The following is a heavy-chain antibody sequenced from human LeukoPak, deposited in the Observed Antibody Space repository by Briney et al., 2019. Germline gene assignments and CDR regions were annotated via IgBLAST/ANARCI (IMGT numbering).Heavy chain of an antibody. CDR1: GGSFSDYL. V-gene: IGHV4-34*01. D-gene: IGHD3-10*01. CDR2: INHVATI. J-gene: IGHJ4*02. Sequence: SETLSLTCGVSGGSFSDYLWSWIRQPPGKGLEWIGQINHVATINYNPSLKSRVTMSVDRSKNQFSLRLSSVTAADRAVYYCARGRTGSTNYDYWGQGVLVTVSS. CDR3: ARGRTGSTNYDY.